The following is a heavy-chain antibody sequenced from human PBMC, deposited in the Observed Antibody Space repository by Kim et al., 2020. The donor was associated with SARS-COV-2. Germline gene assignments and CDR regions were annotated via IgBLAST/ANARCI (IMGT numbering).Heavy chain of an antibody. CDR1: GGSISSYY. D-gene: IGHD6-13*01. J-gene: IGHJ4*02. V-gene: IGHV4-59*01. CDR2: IYYSGST. Sequence: SETLSLTCTVSGGSISSYYWSWIRQPPGKGLEWIGYIYYSGSTNYNPSLKSRVTISVDTSKNQFSLKLSSVTAADTAVYYCARGDISSSWLELDYWGQGTLVTVSS. CDR3: ARGDISSSWLELDY.